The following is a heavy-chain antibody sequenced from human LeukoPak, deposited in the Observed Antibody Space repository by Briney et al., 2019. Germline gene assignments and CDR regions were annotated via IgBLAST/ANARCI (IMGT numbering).Heavy chain of an antibody. CDR2: ISSSGGTI. CDR1: GFTFSDYY. J-gene: IGHJ3*02. CDR3: AREVIVSSGAFDI. Sequence: GGSLRLSCAASGFTFSDYYMSWIRQAPGKGLEWVPYISSSGGTIYYADSVKGRFTISRDNAKNSLYLQMNSLRAEDTAVYYCAREVIVSSGAFDIWGQGTMVTVSS. V-gene: IGHV3-11*01. D-gene: IGHD3-22*01.